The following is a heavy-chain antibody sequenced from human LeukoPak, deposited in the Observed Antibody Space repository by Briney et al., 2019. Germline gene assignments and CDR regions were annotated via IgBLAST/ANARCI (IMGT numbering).Heavy chain of an antibody. Sequence: SXXVSCKASGGTFSSYAISWVRQAPGQGLEWMGGIIPIFGTANYAQKFQGRVTITADESTSTAYMELSSLRSEDTAVYYCARGDDFWSGSDYWGQGTLVTVSS. D-gene: IGHD3-3*01. J-gene: IGHJ4*02. V-gene: IGHV1-69*13. CDR2: IIPIFGTA. CDR1: GGTFSSYA. CDR3: ARGDDFWSGSDY.